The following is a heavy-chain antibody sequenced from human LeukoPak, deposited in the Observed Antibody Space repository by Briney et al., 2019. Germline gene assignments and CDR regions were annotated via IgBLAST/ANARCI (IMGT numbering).Heavy chain of an antibody. D-gene: IGHD4-17*01. CDR1: GGSISSHY. CDR2: IYYSGST. CDR3: ARHDYGDDWFDP. V-gene: IGHV4-59*11. Sequence: SETLSLTCTVSGGSISSHYWSWIRQPPGKGLEWIGYIYYSGSTNYNPSLKSRVTISVDTSKNQFSLKLSSVTAADTAVCYCARHDYGDDWFDPWGQGTLVTVSS. J-gene: IGHJ5*02.